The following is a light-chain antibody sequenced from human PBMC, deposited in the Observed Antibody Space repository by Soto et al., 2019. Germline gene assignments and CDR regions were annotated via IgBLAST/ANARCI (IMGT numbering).Light chain of an antibody. V-gene: IGLV2-14*03. J-gene: IGLJ1*01. Sequence: QSALTQPASVSGSPGQSIAISCTGTSSDVGAYNYVSWYQQHPGKAPKLMIFDVSNRPSGVSDRFSGSKSGNTASLTVSGLQAEDEADYYCSSYAGSNPFVFGTGTKVTVL. CDR3: SSYAGSNPFV. CDR2: DVS. CDR1: SSDVGAYNY.